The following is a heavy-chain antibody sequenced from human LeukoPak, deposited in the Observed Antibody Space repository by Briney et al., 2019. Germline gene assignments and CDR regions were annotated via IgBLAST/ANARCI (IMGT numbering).Heavy chain of an antibody. CDR2: IYYSGST. CDR1: GGSISSSSYY. CDR3: ARKVVGATSAVFDY. D-gene: IGHD1-26*01. V-gene: IGHV4-39*07. Sequence: SETLSLTCTVSGGSISSSSYYWGWIRQPPGKGLEWIGCIYYSGSTYYNPSLKSRVTISVDTSKNQFSLKLSSVTAADTAVYYCARKVVGATSAVFDYWGQGTLVTVSS. J-gene: IGHJ4*02.